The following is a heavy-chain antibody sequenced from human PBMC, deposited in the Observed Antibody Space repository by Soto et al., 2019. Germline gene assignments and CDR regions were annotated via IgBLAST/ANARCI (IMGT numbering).Heavy chain of an antibody. D-gene: IGHD3-22*01. Sequence: ASVKVSCKASGYTFTSYGISWVRQAPGQGLEWMGWIGAYNGNTNYAQKLQGRVTMTTDTSTSTAYMELRSLRSDDTAVYYCARSDYYDSSGYSPFDYWGQGTLVTVSS. V-gene: IGHV1-18*04. CDR2: IGAYNGNT. CDR3: ARSDYYDSSGYSPFDY. CDR1: GYTFTSYG. J-gene: IGHJ4*02.